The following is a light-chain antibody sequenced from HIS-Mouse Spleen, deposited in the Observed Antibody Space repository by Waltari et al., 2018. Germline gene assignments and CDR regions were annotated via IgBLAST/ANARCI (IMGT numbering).Light chain of an antibody. V-gene: IGLV2-11*01. J-gene: IGLJ2*01. CDR2: DVI. Sequence: QSALTQPRSVSGYPGPSVTISCTAPSSDVGGYNYVSWYQQHPGKAPKLMIYDVIKRPSGVLDRFSGSKSGNTASLTISGLQAEDEADYYCCSYAGSYTVVFGGGTKLTVL. CDR1: SSDVGGYNY. CDR3: CSYAGSYTVV.